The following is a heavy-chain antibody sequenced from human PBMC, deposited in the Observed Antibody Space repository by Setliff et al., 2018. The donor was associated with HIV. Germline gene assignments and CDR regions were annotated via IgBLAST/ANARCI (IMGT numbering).Heavy chain of an antibody. CDR1: GGTFSSYA. Sequence: SVKVSCKASGGTFSSYAISWVRQAPGQGLEWVGGIIPILGPAIYAQKFQGRVTITADESTSTAYMELSSLRSENTAVYYCAREDGVIAAPKKIFDPWGQGALVTVSS. J-gene: IGHJ5*02. CDR2: IIPILGPA. V-gene: IGHV1-69*13. CDR3: AREDGVIAAPKKIFDP. D-gene: IGHD2-21*01.